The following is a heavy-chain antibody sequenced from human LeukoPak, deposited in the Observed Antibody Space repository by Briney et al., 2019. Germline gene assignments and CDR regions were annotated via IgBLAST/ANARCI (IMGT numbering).Heavy chain of an antibody. Sequence: ASVKVSCKASGYTFTSFGINWVRQAPGQGPEWMGWISPYNGDTDYAQKFQGRLTMTTDTSTTTAYMELRSLKSDDTAVYYCARKMGYSSNWSTDYWGQGTLVTVSS. CDR3: ARKMGYSSNWSTDY. CDR2: ISPYNGDT. V-gene: IGHV1-18*01. J-gene: IGHJ4*02. D-gene: IGHD6-13*01. CDR1: GYTFTSFG.